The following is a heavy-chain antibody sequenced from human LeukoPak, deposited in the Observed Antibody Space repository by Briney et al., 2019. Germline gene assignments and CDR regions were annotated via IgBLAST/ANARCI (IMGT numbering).Heavy chain of an antibody. V-gene: IGHV1-2*02. J-gene: IGHJ4*02. D-gene: IGHD2-2*01. CDR3: ARTKPPCTSCLLLDY. CDR1: GYTFNGYY. CDR2: INPNSGGT. Sequence: ASVKVSCKASGYTFNGYYIHWLRQAPGQGLEWMGWINPNSGGTNYAPKFQGLVTMSSDTSITTAYMELHRLISDDTAVYYCARTKPPCTSCLLLDYWGQGTLVTVSS.